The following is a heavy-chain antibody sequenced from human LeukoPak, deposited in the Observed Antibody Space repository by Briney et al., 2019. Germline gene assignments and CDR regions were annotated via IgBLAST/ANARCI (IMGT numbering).Heavy chain of an antibody. V-gene: IGHV3-15*01. CDR1: GFTFSNAW. Sequence: GGSLRLSCAASGFTFSNAWMSWVRQAPGRGLEWVGRIKSKTDGGTTDYAAPVKGRFTISRDDSKNTLYLQMNSLKTEDTAVYYCTTGRWVPGNALDIWGQGTMVTVSS. D-gene: IGHD4-23*01. CDR2: IKSKTDGGTT. CDR3: TTGRWVPGNALDI. J-gene: IGHJ3*02.